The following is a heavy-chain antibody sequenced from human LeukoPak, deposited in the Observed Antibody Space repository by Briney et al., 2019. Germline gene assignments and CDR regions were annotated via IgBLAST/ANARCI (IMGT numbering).Heavy chain of an antibody. CDR2: IKQDGSKK. J-gene: IGHJ4*02. Sequence: GGSLRLSCVAPGFPFSSYWMTWVRQAPGKGLKWVANIKQDGSKKSYVDSVEGRFTISRDNAKNSLYLQMNSLRAEDTAIYYCTRVGYIDEGIDYWGQGTLVTVST. CDR1: GFPFSSYW. D-gene: IGHD5-24*01. V-gene: IGHV3-7*04. CDR3: TRVGYIDEGIDY.